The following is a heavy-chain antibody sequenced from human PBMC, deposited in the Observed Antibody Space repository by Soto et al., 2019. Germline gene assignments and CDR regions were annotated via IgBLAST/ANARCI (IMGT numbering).Heavy chain of an antibody. CDR1: GFTFSRYA. J-gene: IGHJ6*02. V-gene: IGHV3-23*01. D-gene: IGHD2-2*01. CDR3: AKAHAIYYYYGMDV. CDR2: ISASGIDT. Sequence: EVQLLESGGGLVQPGGSLRLSCAASGFTFSRYAMSWVRQAPGKGLEWVSSISASGIDTYYADSVKGRFTISRNKSKNTLYLQMNSLRAEDTAVYYCAKAHAIYYYYGMDVSGQGTTVTVSS.